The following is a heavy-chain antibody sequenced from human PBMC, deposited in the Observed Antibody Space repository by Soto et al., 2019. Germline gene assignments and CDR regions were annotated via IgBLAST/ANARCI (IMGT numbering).Heavy chain of an antibody. D-gene: IGHD2-21*02. CDR3: ARGTANLDY. J-gene: IGHJ4*02. CDR2: IYYSGST. Sequence: QVQLQESGPGLVKPSETLSLTCTVSGGSISSYYWSWIRQPPGKGLEWIGYIYYSGSTNYNPSLKSRVTISVDTSQNQFSLKLSSVTAADTAVYYCARGTANLDYWGQGTLVTVSS. CDR1: GGSISSYY. V-gene: IGHV4-59*01.